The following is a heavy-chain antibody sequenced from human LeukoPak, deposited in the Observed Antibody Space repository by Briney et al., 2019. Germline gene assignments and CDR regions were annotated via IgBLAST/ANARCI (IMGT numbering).Heavy chain of an antibody. CDR1: GGSISSSNYY. CDR3: ARVEARGFDP. V-gene: IGHV4-39*07. D-gene: IGHD3-10*01. CDR2: INHSGST. Sequence: SETLSLTCTVSGGSISSSNYYWGWIRQPPGKGLEWIGEINHSGSTNYNPSLKSRVTISVDTSKNQFSLKLSSVTAADTAVYYCARVEARGFDPWGQGTLVTVSS. J-gene: IGHJ5*02.